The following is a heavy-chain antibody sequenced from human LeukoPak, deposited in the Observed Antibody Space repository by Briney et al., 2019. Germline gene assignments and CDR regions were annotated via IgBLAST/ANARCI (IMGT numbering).Heavy chain of an antibody. D-gene: IGHD1-26*01. CDR2: TNTDGSIT. Sequence: GGSLRLSCAASGFSFSTYWMHWVRQVPGTGLVWVSRTNTDGSITDYADSVKGRFTISRDNAKDTLYLQMNSLRPEDTAVYYCGRDLGGRGGARGQGTLVTVSS. J-gene: IGHJ4*02. CDR1: GFSFSTYW. CDR3: GRDLGGRGGA. V-gene: IGHV3-74*01.